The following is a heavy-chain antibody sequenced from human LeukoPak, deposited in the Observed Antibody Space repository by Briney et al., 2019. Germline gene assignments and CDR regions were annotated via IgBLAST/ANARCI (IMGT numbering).Heavy chain of an antibody. CDR2: INWNGGST. J-gene: IGHJ4*02. CDR1: GFTFDDYG. CDR3: ARTPLGSGSYDY. D-gene: IGHD3-10*01. V-gene: IGHV3-20*01. Sequence: GGSLRLSCAASGFTFDDYGMSWVRQAPGKGLEWVSGINWNGGSTGYADSVKGRLTISRDNAKNSLYLQMNSLRAEDTALYHCARTPLGSGSYDYWGQGTLVTVSS.